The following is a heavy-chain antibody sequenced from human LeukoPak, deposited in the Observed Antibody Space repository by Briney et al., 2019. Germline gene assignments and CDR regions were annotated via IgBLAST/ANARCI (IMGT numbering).Heavy chain of an antibody. D-gene: IGHD3-3*01. CDR1: GGTFSSTT. CDR3: ARDRALDFWSGYPYYYYGMDV. V-gene: IGHV7-4-1*02. CDR2: INTNTGNP. Sequence: ASVKVSCKASGGTFSSTTINWVRQAPGQGLEWMGWINTNTGNPTYAQGFTGRFVFSLDTSVSTAYLQISSLKAEDTAVYFCARDRALDFWSGYPYYYYGMDVWGQGTTVTVSS. J-gene: IGHJ6*02.